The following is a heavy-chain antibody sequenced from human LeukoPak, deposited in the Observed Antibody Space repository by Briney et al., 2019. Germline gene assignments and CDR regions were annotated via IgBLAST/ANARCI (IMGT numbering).Heavy chain of an antibody. J-gene: IGHJ4*02. CDR3: ARATIYDFLSGYYVLGYFDY. CDR1: GGSISSYY. D-gene: IGHD3-3*01. V-gene: IGHV4-59*01. Sequence: PSETLSLTCTVSGGSISSYYWSWIRQPPGKGLEWIGYIYYSGSTNYNPSLKSRVTISVDTSKNQFSLKLSSVTAADTAVYYCARATIYDFLSGYYVLGYFDYWGQGTLVTVSS. CDR2: IYYSGST.